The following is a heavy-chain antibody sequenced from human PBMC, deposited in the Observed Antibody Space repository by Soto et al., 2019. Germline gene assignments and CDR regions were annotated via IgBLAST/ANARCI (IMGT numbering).Heavy chain of an antibody. D-gene: IGHD3-10*01. V-gene: IGHV4-34*01. CDR3: ARGKGVLWFGGKRRLDY. CDR1: GGSFSGYY. Sequence: SETLSLTCAVYGGSFSGYYWSWIRQPPGKGLEWIGEINHSGSTNYNPSLKSRVTISVDTSKNQFSLKLSSVTAADTAVYYCARGKGVLWFGGKRRLDYWGQGTLVTVSS. CDR2: INHSGST. J-gene: IGHJ4*02.